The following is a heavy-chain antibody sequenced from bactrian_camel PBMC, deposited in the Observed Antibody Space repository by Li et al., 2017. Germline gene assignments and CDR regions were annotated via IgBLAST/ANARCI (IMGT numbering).Heavy chain of an antibody. CDR3: AAEFDYDSEYRCSPDATDLRY. J-gene: IGHJ6*01. V-gene: IGHV3S53*01. CDR2: IDNYGQT. D-gene: IGHD4*01. Sequence: HVQLVESGGGSVQSGGSLRLSCAVSVYDDYSMYKLGWFRQAPGKEREGVAAIDNYGQTTYADSVKGRFTISRDNAKNTVYLQMNDLKPEDTAMYYCAAEFDYDSEYRCSPDATDLRYRGLGTQVTVS. CDR1: VYDDYSMYK.